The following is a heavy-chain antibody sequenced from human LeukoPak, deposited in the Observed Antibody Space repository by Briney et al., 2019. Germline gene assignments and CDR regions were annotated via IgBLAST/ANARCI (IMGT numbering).Heavy chain of an antibody. D-gene: IGHD3-3*01. CDR2: ISYDGSNK. CDR1: GFTFSSYG. Sequence: GRSLRLPCAASGFTFSSYGMHWVRQAPGKGLEWVAVISYDGSNKYYADSVKGRFTISRDNSKNTLYLQMNSLRAEDTAVYYCAKDPFGVRSYYYYYYGMDVWGQGTTVTVSS. CDR3: AKDPFGVRSYYYYYYGMDV. J-gene: IGHJ6*02. V-gene: IGHV3-30*18.